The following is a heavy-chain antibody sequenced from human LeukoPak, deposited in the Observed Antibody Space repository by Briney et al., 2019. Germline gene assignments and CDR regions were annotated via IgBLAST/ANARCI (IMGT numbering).Heavy chain of an antibody. D-gene: IGHD3-10*01. V-gene: IGHV3-23*01. CDR1: GFTFSTYS. CDR2: ISGGGDST. J-gene: IGHJ5*02. CDR3: ANSHGGFGELWVWCGP. Sequence: TGGSLRLSCAASGFTFSTYSMNWVRQAPGKGLEWLSAISGGGDSTYYADSVKGQFTISRDNAKDTLYLQMNIMRVEDTATYYCANSHGGFGELWVWCGPWGQGTLVTASS.